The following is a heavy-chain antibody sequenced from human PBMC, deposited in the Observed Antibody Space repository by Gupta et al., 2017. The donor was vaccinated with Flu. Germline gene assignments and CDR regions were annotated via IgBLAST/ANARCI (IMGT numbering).Heavy chain of an antibody. CDR3: ARDPRDSVTAIQLFP. V-gene: IGHV3-21*06. J-gene: IGHJ4*02. Sequence: QAPGKGLEWVACISYHSNYIYYADSLKGRFTVSRDNAKSSVYLQIDSLRVEDTAMYYCARDPRDSVTAIQLFPWGQGTLVTVSP. CDR2: ISYHSNYI. D-gene: IGHD3-10*01.